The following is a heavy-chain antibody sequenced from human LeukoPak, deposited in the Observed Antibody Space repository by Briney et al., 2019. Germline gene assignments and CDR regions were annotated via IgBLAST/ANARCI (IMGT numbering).Heavy chain of an antibody. V-gene: IGHV4-59*01. Sequence: SETLSLTCTVSGGTISSYYWSWIRQPPGKGLEWIGYIYYSGSTNYNPSLKSRVTISVDTSKNQFSLKLSSVTAADTAVYYCARGGNYFDYWGQGTLVTVSS. J-gene: IGHJ4*02. D-gene: IGHD3-16*01. CDR3: ARGGNYFDY. CDR2: IYYSGST. CDR1: GGTISSYY.